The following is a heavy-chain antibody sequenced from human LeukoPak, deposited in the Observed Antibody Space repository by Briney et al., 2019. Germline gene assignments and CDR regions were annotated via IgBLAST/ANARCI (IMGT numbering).Heavy chain of an antibody. CDR1: GFTLRRYT. J-gene: IGHJ4*02. D-gene: IGHD1-20*01. V-gene: IGHV3-21*04. CDR3: AKLTGDQDY. Sequence: PGGSLRLSCTASGFTLRRYTLDWVRQAPGKGLEWVSSISSSSTYIYYADSVKGRFTISRDNAKNSLDLQMNSLRAEDTAIYYCAKLTGDQDYWGQGTLVTVSS. CDR2: ISSSSTYI.